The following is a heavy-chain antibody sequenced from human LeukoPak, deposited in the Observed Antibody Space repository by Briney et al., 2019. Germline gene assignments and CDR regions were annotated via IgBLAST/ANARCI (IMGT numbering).Heavy chain of an antibody. CDR1: GGSISSGGYY. J-gene: IGHJ6*02. V-gene: IGHV4-31*03. D-gene: IGHD4-17*01. CDR2: IYYSGST. CDR3: ARAVTTLNYYYGMDV. Sequence: SQTLSLTCTVSGGSISSGGYYWSWIRQHPGKGLEWIGYIYYSGSTYYNPSLKSRVTISVDTSKNQFSLKLSSVTAADTAVYYCARAVTTLNYYYGMDVWGQGTTVTVSS.